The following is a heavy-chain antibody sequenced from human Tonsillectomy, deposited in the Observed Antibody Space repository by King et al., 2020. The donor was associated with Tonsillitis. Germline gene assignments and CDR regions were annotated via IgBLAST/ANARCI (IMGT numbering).Heavy chain of an antibody. V-gene: IGHV1-2*02. D-gene: IGHD1-26*01. J-gene: IGHJ2*01. CDR3: ARDRTGSYAWYFDV. Sequence: VQLVESGAEVKKPGASVKVSCKASGYTFTGYYMHWVRQAPGQGLEWMGWINPNSGGTKFAQKFQGRVTMTRDTSISTGYMELSRLRSDDTAVYFCARDRTGSYAWYFDVWGRGTLVTVSS. CDR2: INPNSGGT. CDR1: GYTFTGYY.